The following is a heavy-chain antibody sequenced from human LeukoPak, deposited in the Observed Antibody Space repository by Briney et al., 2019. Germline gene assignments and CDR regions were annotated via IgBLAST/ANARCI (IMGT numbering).Heavy chain of an antibody. J-gene: IGHJ4*02. Sequence: PSETLSLTCTVSGGSVSSGSYYWSWIRQPPGKGLEWIGYIYYSGSTNYNPSLKSRVTISVDTSKNQFSLKLSSVTAADTAVYYCARSSLERRTFFHYWGQGTLVTVSS. D-gene: IGHD1-1*01. CDR3: ARSSLERRTFFHY. CDR1: GGSVSSGSYY. CDR2: IYYSGST. V-gene: IGHV4-61*01.